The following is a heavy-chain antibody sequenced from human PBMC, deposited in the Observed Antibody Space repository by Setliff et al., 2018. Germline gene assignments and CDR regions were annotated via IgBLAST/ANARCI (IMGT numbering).Heavy chain of an antibody. CDR3: ARDSQLGFYYFDS. J-gene: IGHJ4*02. D-gene: IGHD1-1*01. Sequence: SVKVSCKASGGAFSSYALSWVRQAPGQGLEWMGRIIPVIDTTDYAQNFQGRVTITADELTRTVYMELSSLRSEDTAIYYCARDSQLGFYYFDSWGRGTLVTVSS. CDR2: IIPVIDTT. CDR1: GGAFSSYA. V-gene: IGHV1-69*11.